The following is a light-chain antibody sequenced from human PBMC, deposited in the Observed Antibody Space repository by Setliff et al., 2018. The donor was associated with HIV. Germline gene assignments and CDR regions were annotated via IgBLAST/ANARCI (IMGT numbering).Light chain of an antibody. J-gene: IGLJ1*01. CDR2: DVS. V-gene: IGLV2-14*03. CDR1: SSDVGGYNC. CDR3: SSNTSKSTYV. Sequence: QSALTQPASLSGSPGQSITISCTGTSSDVGGYNCVSWYQQHPGKAPKLMIYDVSNRPSGVSNRFSGSKSGNTASLTISGLQAGDEADYYCSSNTSKSTYVFGSGTKVTVL.